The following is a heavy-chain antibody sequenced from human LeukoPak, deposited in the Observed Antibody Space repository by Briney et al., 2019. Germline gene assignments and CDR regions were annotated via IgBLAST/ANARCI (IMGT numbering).Heavy chain of an antibody. Sequence: GGSLRLSCAASGSTFSSYWMHWVRQAPGKGLGWVSVIYGGGDTFYADSVKGRFTVSRDNSKNTLDLQMSSLRAEDTAVYYCARADYYDRSGYYYNSWGQGTLVTVSS. D-gene: IGHD3-22*01. CDR2: IYGGGDT. CDR1: GSTFSSYW. J-gene: IGHJ4*02. V-gene: IGHV3-53*01. CDR3: ARADYYDRSGYYYNS.